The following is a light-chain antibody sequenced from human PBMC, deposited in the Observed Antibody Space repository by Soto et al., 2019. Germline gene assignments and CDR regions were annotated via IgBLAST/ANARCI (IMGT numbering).Light chain of an antibody. Sequence: EIVLTQSPGTLSLSPGERDTLSCRASQSVSSSYLAWYQQKPGQAPRLLIYGSSSRATSTPDRFTGSWSGTDFTLTISRLEPEDFAVYYCQQYGTSQPLTVGGGTEIEIK. V-gene: IGKV3-20*01. CDR1: QSVSSSY. J-gene: IGKJ4*01. CDR2: GSS. CDR3: QQYGTSQPLT.